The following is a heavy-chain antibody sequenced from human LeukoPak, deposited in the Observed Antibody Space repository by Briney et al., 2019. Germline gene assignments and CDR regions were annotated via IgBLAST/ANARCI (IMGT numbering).Heavy chain of an antibody. V-gene: IGHV3-23*01. D-gene: IGHD1-26*01. J-gene: IGHJ4*02. CDR1: GFTFSSAA. Sequence: GGSLRLSCAASGFTFSSAAMSWVRQAPGKGLEWVSTITGGGDSTYYADSVKGRFTISRDTSKNTLYLQMNSLRAEGTAVYYCAKGWDYFDYWGQGTLVTVSS. CDR3: AKGWDYFDY. CDR2: ITGGGDST.